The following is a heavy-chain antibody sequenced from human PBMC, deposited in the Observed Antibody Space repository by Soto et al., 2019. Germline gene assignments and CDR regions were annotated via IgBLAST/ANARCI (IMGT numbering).Heavy chain of an antibody. D-gene: IGHD6-19*01. V-gene: IGHV3-23*01. CDR3: AKNRSPGGSGPNYFAY. CDR1: GFTFSTYV. J-gene: IGHJ4*01. CDR2: LRSSGDYT. Sequence: GGSLRLSCAASGFTFSTYVMSWVRQAPGKGLEWVSALRSSGDYTYYVDSVKGRFSISRDNSKNTLFLQMNSLRAEDTAVYYCAKNRSPGGSGPNYFAYWGQGTLVTVSS.